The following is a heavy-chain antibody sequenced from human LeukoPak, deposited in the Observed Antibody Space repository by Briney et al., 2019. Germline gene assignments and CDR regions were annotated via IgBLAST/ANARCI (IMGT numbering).Heavy chain of an antibody. CDR2: INPSGSSA. D-gene: IGHD3-22*01. CDR1: GYSFTSYY. V-gene: IGHV1-46*01. J-gene: IGHJ6*03. CDR3: ARRYSDSGNYYYMDV. Sequence: ASVKVSCKASGYSFTSYYMHWVRQAPGQGLEWMGFINPSGSSAAYAQKFQGRVTMTRNTSISTAYMELSSLRSEDTAVYYCARRYSDSGNYYYMDVWGKGTTVTISS.